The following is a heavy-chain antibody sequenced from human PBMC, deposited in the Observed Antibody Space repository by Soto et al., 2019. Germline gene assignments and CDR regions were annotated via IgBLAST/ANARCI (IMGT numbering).Heavy chain of an antibody. V-gene: IGHV1-3*05. CDR3: ARGNALWFGAFDY. D-gene: IGHD3-10*01. CDR2: INAGNGNT. Sequence: QVQLVQSGAEEKKPGASVKVSCKASGYTFTSYAMHWVRQAPGQRLEWMGWINAGNGNTKYSQKFQDRVTITRDTSASTAYMELSSLRSEDTAVYYCARGNALWFGAFDYWGQGTLVTVSS. J-gene: IGHJ4*02. CDR1: GYTFTSYA.